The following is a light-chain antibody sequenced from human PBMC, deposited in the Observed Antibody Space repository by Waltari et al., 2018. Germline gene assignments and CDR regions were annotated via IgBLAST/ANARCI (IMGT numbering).Light chain of an antibody. CDR1: RAITNQ. CDR2: AAS. Sequence: DIQMTQSPSSLSASVGDRVTITCRASRAITNQVNWYQQRPGLAPKLLIYAASTLQGGVPTRFSGSGSGTDFTLTISSLQIEDFATYYCQQSHSAPLAFGGGTRLEI. V-gene: IGKV1-39*01. J-gene: IGKJ4*01. CDR3: QQSHSAPLA.